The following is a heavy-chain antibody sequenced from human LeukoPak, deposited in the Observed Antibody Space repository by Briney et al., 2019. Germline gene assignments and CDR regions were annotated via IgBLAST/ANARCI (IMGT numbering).Heavy chain of an antibody. D-gene: IGHD6-13*01. V-gene: IGHV1-2*02. CDR1: GYTFTVYY. CDR3: ARNPSTGSWYLYSFDP. CDR2: INTNSGGT. Sequence: GASVTVSFTGSGYTFTVYYMHWVRQAPGQGREWMGWINTNSGGTNYSQKYQGRLTITRDTSISTPYMQLSSLRSDDTAVYYCARNPSTGSWYLYSFDPWGQGTLVTVSS. J-gene: IGHJ5*02.